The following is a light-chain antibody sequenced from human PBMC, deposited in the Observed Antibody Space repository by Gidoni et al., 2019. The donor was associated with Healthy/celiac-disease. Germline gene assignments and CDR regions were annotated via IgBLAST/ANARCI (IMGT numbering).Light chain of an antibody. J-gene: IGKJ3*01. CDR2: GAS. CDR3: QQYGSSPFT. V-gene: IGKV3-20*01. CDR1: QSVSSSY. Sequence: IVLTQSPGTLSLSPGERATLSCRASQSVSSSYLAWYQQKPGQAPRLLIYGASSRATGIPDRFSGSGSGTDFTLTISRLEPEDFAVYYCQQYGSSPFTFXPXTKVDI.